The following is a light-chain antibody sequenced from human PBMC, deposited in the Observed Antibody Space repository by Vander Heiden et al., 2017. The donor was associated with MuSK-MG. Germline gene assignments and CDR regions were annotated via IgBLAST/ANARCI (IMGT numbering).Light chain of an antibody. CDR3: QQYYSSSAT. Sequence: DLQMTQSPSTLSASVGDRVTITCRASQSISSWLAWYQQKPGKAPKLLIYKASTLQSGVPSRFSGSGSGTEFTLTISSLQPDDSATYYCQQYYSSSATFGQGTKLEIK. CDR2: KAS. V-gene: IGKV1-5*03. J-gene: IGKJ2*01. CDR1: QSISSW.